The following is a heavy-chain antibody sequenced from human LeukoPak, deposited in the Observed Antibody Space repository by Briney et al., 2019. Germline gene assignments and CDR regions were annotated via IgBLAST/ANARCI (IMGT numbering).Heavy chain of an antibody. Sequence: GGSLRLSCAASGFTFSSYAMHWVRQAPGKGLEWVAVISYDGSNKYYADSVKGRFTISRDNSKNTLYLQMNSLRAEDTAVYYCVPGELSSPETTWGQGTLVTVSS. D-gene: IGHD3-16*02. J-gene: IGHJ5*02. CDR1: GFTFSSYA. CDR3: VPGELSSPETT. V-gene: IGHV3-30*04. CDR2: ISYDGSNK.